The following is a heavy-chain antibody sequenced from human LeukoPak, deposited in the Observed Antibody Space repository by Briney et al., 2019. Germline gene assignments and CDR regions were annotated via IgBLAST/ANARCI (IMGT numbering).Heavy chain of an antibody. D-gene: IGHD3-10*01. J-gene: IGHJ3*02. CDR2: INPNSGGT. CDR1: GYTFTAYS. CDR3: ARDLDYCGSGSFFNI. V-gene: IGHV1-2*02. Sequence: ASVKVSCKASGYTFTAYSMHWVRQAPGQGLEWMGWINPNSGGTSYAQKFQGRVTMTRDTSITTAYMELSRLRSDDTAVYYCARDLDYCGSGSFFNIWGQGTMVTVSS.